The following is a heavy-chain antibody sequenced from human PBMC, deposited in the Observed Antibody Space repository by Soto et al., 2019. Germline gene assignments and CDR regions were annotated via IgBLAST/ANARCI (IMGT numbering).Heavy chain of an antibody. D-gene: IGHD3-10*01. CDR3: GGGKGINGMDV. V-gene: IGHV1-8*01. CDR2: MHPNSGNT. J-gene: IGHJ6*02. CDR1: GYTFTSYD. Sequence: QVQLVQSGADVKKPGASVKVSCKASGYTFTSYDINCVRQATGQALEWMGRMHPNSGNTGYAQKFQGRVTMTVNTSIRTGYMELSSLRSEGTAVCDCGGGKGINGMDVWGQGTTVTGSS.